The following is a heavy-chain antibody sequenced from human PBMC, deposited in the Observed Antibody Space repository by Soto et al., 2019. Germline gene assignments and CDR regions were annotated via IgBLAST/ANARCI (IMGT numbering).Heavy chain of an antibody. CDR1: GFSLDTRGVG. D-gene: IGHD3-9*01. CDR3: AHIFDFDWVWAFEY. CDR2: IYWDDDK. Sequence: QITLKESGPTLVKPTQTLTLTCTFSGFSLDTRGVGVGWIRPPPGKTLEWLALIYWDDDKRYSPSLNSRLTITQDTSKSQVVLRMTNVDPVDTATYYCAHIFDFDWVWAFEYWGQGALVTVSS. J-gene: IGHJ4*02. V-gene: IGHV2-5*02.